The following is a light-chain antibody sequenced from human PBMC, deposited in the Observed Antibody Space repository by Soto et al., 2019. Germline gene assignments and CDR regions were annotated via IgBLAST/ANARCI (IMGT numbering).Light chain of an antibody. CDR3: SSYAGSIYV. CDR2: EVS. J-gene: IGLJ1*01. Sequence: QSALTQPPSASGSPGQSVTISCTGTSIDAGGYNYVSWYQQHPGKAPKLMIYEVSKRPSGVPDRFSGSKSGNTASLTVSGLQAEDEADYYCSSYAGSIYVFGTGTKVTVL. CDR1: SIDAGGYNY. V-gene: IGLV2-8*01.